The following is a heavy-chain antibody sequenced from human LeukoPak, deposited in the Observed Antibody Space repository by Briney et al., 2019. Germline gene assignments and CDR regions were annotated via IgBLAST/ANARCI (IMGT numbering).Heavy chain of an antibody. CDR1: GYTFTGYY. Sequence: ASVKVSCKASGYTFTGYYMHWARQAPGQGLEWMGWINPNSGGTNYAQKFQGRVTMTRDTSISTAYMELSRLRSDDTAVYYCARAFRDGYNWGYYFDYWGQGTLVTVSS. D-gene: IGHD5-24*01. CDR2: INPNSGGT. J-gene: IGHJ4*02. V-gene: IGHV1-2*02. CDR3: ARAFRDGYNWGYYFDY.